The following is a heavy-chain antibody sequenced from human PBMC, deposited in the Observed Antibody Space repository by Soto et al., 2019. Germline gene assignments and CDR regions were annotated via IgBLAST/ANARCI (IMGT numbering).Heavy chain of an antibody. CDR1: GYTFTRYG. D-gene: IGHD3-9*01. V-gene: IGHV1-18*04. Sequence: SVKVSCKASGYTFTRYGISWMGQAPVKGGEWMGWISGYYSTANYTQKFDGRVAMTTDTSTTTAYMQLSCLRSDDTAVDDCAIYLFSMGWLVDAFDFWGQGTMVTVSS. J-gene: IGHJ3*01. CDR2: ISGYYSTA. CDR3: AIYLFSMGWLVDAFDF.